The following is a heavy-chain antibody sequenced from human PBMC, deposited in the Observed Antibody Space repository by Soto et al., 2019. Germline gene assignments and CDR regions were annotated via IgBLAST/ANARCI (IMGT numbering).Heavy chain of an antibody. J-gene: IGHJ4*02. CDR1: GFTFSSYA. CDR3: AKRNRYYFDS. Sequence: PGGSLRLSCAVSGFTFSSYAMSWVRQAPGKGLEWVSTITGGGGNPYYADSVKGRFTISRDNSKNTLHLQMTTLRAEDTAVYFCAKRNRYYFDSWGQGSLVTVSS. CDR2: ITGGGGNP. V-gene: IGHV3-23*01.